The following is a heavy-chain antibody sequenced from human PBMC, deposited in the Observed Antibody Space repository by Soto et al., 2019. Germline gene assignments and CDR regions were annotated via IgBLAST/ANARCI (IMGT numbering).Heavy chain of an antibody. CDR1: GFTFSSYA. D-gene: IGHD2-2*01. CDR3: ARGQIVVPAATEHYYYYGMDV. J-gene: IGHJ6*01. V-gene: IGHV3-30-3*01. Sequence: QVQLVESGGGVVQPGRSLRLSCAASGFTFSSYAMHWVRQAPGKGLEWVAVISYDGSNKYYADSVKGRFTISRDNSKNTLYLQMNSLRAEDTAVYYCARGQIVVPAATEHYYYYGMDVW. CDR2: ISYDGSNK.